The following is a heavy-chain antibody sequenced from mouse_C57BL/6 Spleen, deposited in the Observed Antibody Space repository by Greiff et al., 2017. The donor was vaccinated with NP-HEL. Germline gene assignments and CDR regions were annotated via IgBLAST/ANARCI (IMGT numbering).Heavy chain of an antibody. CDR3: ASPLYSNYPAWFAY. Sequence: VQLKQSVAELVRPGASVKLSCTASGFNIKNTYMHWVKQRPEQGLEWIGRIDPANGNTKYAPKFQGKATITADTSSNTAYLQLGSLTSEDTAIYYWASPLYSNYPAWFAYWGQGTLVTVSA. CDR2: IDPANGNT. CDR1: GFNIKNTY. V-gene: IGHV14-3*01. J-gene: IGHJ3*01. D-gene: IGHD2-5*01.